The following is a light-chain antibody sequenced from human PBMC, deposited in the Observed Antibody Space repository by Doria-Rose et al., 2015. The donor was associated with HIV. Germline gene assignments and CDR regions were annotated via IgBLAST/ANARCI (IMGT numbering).Light chain of an antibody. CDR2: SAS. J-gene: IGKJ1*01. CDR3: HQYASSRT. CDR1: QSVSANY. Sequence: TQSPGTLSLSPGERATLSCRASQSVSANYLARYQQRPGQSPRLLIYSASSRATDIPDRFSGSGPGTDFTLTISRLEPEDFAVYYCHQYASSRTFGQGTKVEIK. V-gene: IGKV3-20*01.